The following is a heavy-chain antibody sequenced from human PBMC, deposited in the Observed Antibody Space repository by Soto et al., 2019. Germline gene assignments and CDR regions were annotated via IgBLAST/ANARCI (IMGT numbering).Heavy chain of an antibody. CDR1: GFTFSSSS. J-gene: IGHJ4*02. D-gene: IGHD2-21*02. CDR2: IDVGSANA. Sequence: SVKGSCQTSGFTFSSSSLHWVLQARGHRLQWIGWIDVGSANANYAQMLQERVTISRDMSTSTAYMELSSLRPEDTAVYYCARTYYVADYLPSDFDNWGPGTLLTISS. V-gene: IGHV1-58*01. CDR3: ARTYYVADYLPSDFDN.